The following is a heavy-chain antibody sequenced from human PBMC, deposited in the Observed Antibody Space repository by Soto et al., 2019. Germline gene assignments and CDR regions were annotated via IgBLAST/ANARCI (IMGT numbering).Heavy chain of an antibody. CDR1: GFTFSTYW. Sequence: EVQLVESGGGLVQPGGSLRLSCAASGFTFSTYWMSWVRQAPGKGLEWVANINQDGRYTYYVQSVRGRFTISRNNAQNSLYLQMSSLRAEDTAVYYCASQPVVAASWGQGTLVTVSS. D-gene: IGHD2-2*01. CDR2: INQDGRYT. CDR3: ASQPVVAAS. V-gene: IGHV3-7*01. J-gene: IGHJ5*02.